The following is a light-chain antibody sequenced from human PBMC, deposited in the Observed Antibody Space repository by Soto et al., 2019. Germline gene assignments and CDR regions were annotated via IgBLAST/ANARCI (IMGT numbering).Light chain of an antibody. CDR3: QQYKNWPL. V-gene: IGKV3-15*01. CDR1: HSVNSH. Sequence: EIVLTHSPATLSVSPGERVTLSCRTSHSVNSHVAWYQQKPGQAPRLLLYGASTRATGIPVRFSGSGFGTEFTLTISSLQSEDFAVYYCQQYKNWPLFGQGTRLEN. J-gene: IGKJ5*01. CDR2: GAS.